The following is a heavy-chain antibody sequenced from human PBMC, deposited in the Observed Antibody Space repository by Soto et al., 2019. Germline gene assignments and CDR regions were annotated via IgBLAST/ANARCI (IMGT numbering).Heavy chain of an antibody. V-gene: IGHV4-30-4*01. CDR1: GGSISSGDYY. D-gene: IGHD2-15*01. CDR3: ARGWWPLFFDY. CDR2: IYYSGST. J-gene: IGHJ4*02. Sequence: QVQLQESGPGLVKPSQTLSLTCTVSGGSISSGDYYWSWLRQPPGKGLEWIGYIYYSGSTYYNPALESRVTISVDTSKNQFSLKLSSVTAADTAVYYCARGWWPLFFDYWGQGTLVTVSS.